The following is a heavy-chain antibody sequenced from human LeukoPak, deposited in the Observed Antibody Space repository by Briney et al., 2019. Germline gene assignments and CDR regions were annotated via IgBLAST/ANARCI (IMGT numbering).Heavy chain of an antibody. CDR2: ISYDGSNK. J-gene: IGHJ4*02. CDR1: GFTFSSYA. D-gene: IGHD3-3*01. V-gene: IGHV3-30-3*01. CDR3: AKGDYDFWSGLVDY. Sequence: PGGSLRLSCAASGFTFSSYAMHWVRQAPGKGLEWVAVISYDGSNKYYADSVKGRFTISRGNSKNTLYLQMNSLRAEDTAVYYCAKGDYDFWSGLVDYWGQGTLVTVSS.